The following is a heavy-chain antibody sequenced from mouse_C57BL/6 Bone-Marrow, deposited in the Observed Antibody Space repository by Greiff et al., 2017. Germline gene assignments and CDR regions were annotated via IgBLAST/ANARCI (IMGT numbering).Heavy chain of an antibody. J-gene: IGHJ4*01. CDR3: AKPGSTRVTRSVYYYAMDD. CDR1: GFSLTSYG. V-gene: IGHV2-3*01. D-gene: IGHD2-1*01. CDR2: IWGDGST. Sequence: VTVVESGPGLVAPSQSLSITCTVSGFSLTSYGVSWVRQPPGQGLEWLGVIWGDGSTNYHSAPISRLIISKDNSKGQVFLKLKSLQTDDTATNYCAKPGSTRVTRSVYYYAMDDWGQGTSVTVAS.